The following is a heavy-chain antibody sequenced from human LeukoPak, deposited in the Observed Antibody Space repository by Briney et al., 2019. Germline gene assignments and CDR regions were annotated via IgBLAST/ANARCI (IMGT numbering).Heavy chain of an antibody. CDR1: GCTFSSYA. V-gene: IGHV1-69*05. CDR2: ISPIFCTA. Sequence: SSVKVSCKASGCTFSSYAISWVRQAPAPGREGMGRISPIFCTANYVQKFQRRATITRDESTSTAYMELSSLRSEDPPVYCCASEDYDLLPGYSDYSAYWGQGPLVTVSS. D-gene: IGHD3-9*01. J-gene: IGHJ4*02. CDR3: ASEDYDLLPGYSDYSAY.